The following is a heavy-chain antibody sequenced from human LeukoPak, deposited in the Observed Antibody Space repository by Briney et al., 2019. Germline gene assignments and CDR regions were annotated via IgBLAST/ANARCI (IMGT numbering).Heavy chain of an antibody. Sequence: SETLSLTCTVSGGSIDTSSYYWGWIRQPPGKGLEWIGSGYYSGTSYYKPSLKSRVTISVDTSKKQFSLKLSSVTAADTAVYYCARGRVDTAMVKDYWGQGTLVTVSS. D-gene: IGHD5-18*01. V-gene: IGHV4-39*01. CDR3: ARGRVDTAMVKDY. CDR1: GGSIDTSSYY. CDR2: GYYSGTS. J-gene: IGHJ4*02.